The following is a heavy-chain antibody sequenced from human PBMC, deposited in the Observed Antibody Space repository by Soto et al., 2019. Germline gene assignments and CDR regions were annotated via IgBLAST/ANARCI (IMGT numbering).Heavy chain of an antibody. J-gene: IGHJ4*02. CDR3: AKDIAVAGEGYYFDY. CDR2: ISGSGGST. V-gene: IGHV3-23*01. D-gene: IGHD6-19*01. CDR1: GFTFSSYA. Sequence: GGSLRLSCAASGFTFSSYAMSWVRQAPGKGLEWVSAISGSGGSTYYADSVKGRFTISRDNSKNTLYLQMNSLRAEDTAVYYCAKDIAVAGEGYYFDYWGQGTLVTVSS.